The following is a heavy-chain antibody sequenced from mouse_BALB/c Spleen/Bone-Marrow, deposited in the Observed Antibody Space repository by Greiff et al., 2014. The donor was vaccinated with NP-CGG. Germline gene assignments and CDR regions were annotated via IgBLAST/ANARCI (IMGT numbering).Heavy chain of an antibody. D-gene: IGHD4-1*01. J-gene: IGHJ4*01. CDR1: GFTFSSYG. Sequence: EVMLVESGGGLVQPGGSLKLSCAASGFTFSSYGMSWVRQTPDKRLELVATINSNGGSTYYPDSVKGRFIISRDNAKNTLYLQMSSLKSEDTAMYYCARIWAYYAMDYWGQGTSVTVSS. CDR3: ARIWAYYAMDY. V-gene: IGHV5-6-3*01. CDR2: INSNGGST.